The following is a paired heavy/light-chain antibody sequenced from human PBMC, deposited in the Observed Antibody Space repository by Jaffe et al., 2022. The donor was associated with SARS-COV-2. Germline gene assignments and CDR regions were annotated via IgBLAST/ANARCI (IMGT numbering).Light chain of an antibody. V-gene: IGKV3-15*01. CDR3: QQYNNWPWT. CDR2: GAS. CDR1: QSVTSN. Sequence: EIVMTQSPATLSVSPGERATLSCRASQSVTSNLAWYQQKPGQAPRLLIYGASSRATGVSARFSGSGSGTEFTLTISSLQSEDFAVYWCQQYNNWPWTFGQGTKVEIK. J-gene: IGKJ1*01.
Heavy chain of an antibody. CDR2: IKKKTDGGTT. J-gene: IGHJ4*02. V-gene: IGHV3-15*01. CDR1: GYTFSNAW. CDR3: TTLWFGLVDY. D-gene: IGHD3-10*01. Sequence: EVQLESGGGLVKPGGSLRLSCAASGYTFSNAWMSWVRQAPGKGLEWVGRIKKKTDGGTTDYAAPVKGRFTISRDDSKHTLYLQMNSLKTEDTAVYYCTTLWFGLVDYWGQGALVTVSS.